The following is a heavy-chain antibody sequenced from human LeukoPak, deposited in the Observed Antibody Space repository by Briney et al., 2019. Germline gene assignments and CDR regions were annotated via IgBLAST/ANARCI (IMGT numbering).Heavy chain of an antibody. Sequence: PGRSLRLSCAASGFAFNTYAMHWVRQAPGQGLEWVALIWHDGSHKFYSNSVRGQFTISRDNSKNTVSLQMNNLRPEDTAVYYWARENFGSGSYPDFWGQGTLVTVSS. CDR2: IWHDGSHK. CDR3: ARENFGSGSYPDF. CDR1: GFAFNTYA. D-gene: IGHD3-10*01. V-gene: IGHV3-33*01. J-gene: IGHJ4*02.